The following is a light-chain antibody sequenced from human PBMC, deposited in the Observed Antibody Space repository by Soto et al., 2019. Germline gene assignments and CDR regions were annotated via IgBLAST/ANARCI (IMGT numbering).Light chain of an antibody. CDR3: QQYNSYPYT. Sequence: DIQMTQSPSTLSASAFDRVTITCRASQSITTWLAWYQQKAGKAPKLLMYDVSTLESGVPSRFSGSGSGTEFTLTISRLQPDDSATYYCQQYNSYPYTFGQGTKVDIK. V-gene: IGKV1-5*01. CDR2: DVS. J-gene: IGKJ2*01. CDR1: QSITTW.